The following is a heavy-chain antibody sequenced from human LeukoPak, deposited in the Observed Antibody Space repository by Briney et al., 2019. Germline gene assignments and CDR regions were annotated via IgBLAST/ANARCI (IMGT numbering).Heavy chain of an antibody. CDR3: SRLRYFDWLSIDY. D-gene: IGHD3-9*01. CDR1: GGSFSGYY. V-gene: IGHV4-34*01. J-gene: IGHJ4*02. CDR2: INHSGST. Sequence: SETLSLTCAVYGGSFSGYYWSWIRQPPGKGLEWIGEINHSGSTNYNPSLKSRVTISVDTSKNQFSLKLSSVTAADTAVYYCSRLRYFDWLSIDYWGQGTLVTVSS.